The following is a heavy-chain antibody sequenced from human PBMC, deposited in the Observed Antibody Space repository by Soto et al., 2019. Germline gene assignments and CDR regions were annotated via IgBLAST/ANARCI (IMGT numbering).Heavy chain of an antibody. CDR2: LYYSGNT. V-gene: IGHV4-59*01. CDR3: ARVGGVAARTFDY. D-gene: IGHD2-15*01. J-gene: IGHJ4*02. Sequence: PSETLSLTCTASGGSISPFYWSWVRQPPGKGLEWIGYLYYSGNTNYNPSLKSRVTISVDASKNQVSLRLTSVTAADTAVYYCARVGGVAARTFDYWGQGTVVT. CDR1: GGSISPFY.